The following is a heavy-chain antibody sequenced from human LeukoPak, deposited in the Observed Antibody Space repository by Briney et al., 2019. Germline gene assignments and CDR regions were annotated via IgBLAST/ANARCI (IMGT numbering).Heavy chain of an antibody. CDR1: GFTFRSHA. Sequence: GTSLRLSCATSGFTFRSHAMHWVRQSPGKGLEWVAQIWYDGSNKYYADSVEGRFTISRDNSKDTLYLQMNSLRVEDTAVYYCANALDYWGQGTLVTVSS. CDR3: ANALDY. D-gene: IGHD3-16*02. CDR2: IWYDGSNK. J-gene: IGHJ4*02. V-gene: IGHV3-33*06.